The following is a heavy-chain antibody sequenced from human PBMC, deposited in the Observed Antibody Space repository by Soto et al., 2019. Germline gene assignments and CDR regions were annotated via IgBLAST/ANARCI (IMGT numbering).Heavy chain of an antibody. J-gene: IGHJ6*03. D-gene: IGHD6-19*01. Sequence: SETLSLTCTVSGDSISSGGYYWSWLRQHPGKGLEWIGYIYYSGSTYYSPSLKSRVTMSVDTTKNQFSLNLNSVTAADTAVYYCARATHSGWPYYYYMDVWGKGTTVTVSS. CDR1: GDSISSGGYY. CDR2: IYYSGST. V-gene: IGHV4-31*03. CDR3: ARATHSGWPYYYYMDV.